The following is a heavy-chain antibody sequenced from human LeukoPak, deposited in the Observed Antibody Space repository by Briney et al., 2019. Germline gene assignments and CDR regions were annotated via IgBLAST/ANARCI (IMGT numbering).Heavy chain of an antibody. V-gene: IGHV1-18*04. CDR2: ISADNGNT. CDR1: GYTFTRHS. Sequence: ASVKVSCKASGYTFTRHSISWVRQAPGQGLEWMGWISADNGNTEYAQRLQGRVTMTTDTSTSTAYMELTSLRSDDTAVYYCTRAQGGCERYTGDYWGQGTLVTVSS. D-gene: IGHD5-12*01. CDR3: TRAQGGCERYTGDY. J-gene: IGHJ4*02.